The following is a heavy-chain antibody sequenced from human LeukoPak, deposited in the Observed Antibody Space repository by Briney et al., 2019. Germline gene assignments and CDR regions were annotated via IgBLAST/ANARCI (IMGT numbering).Heavy chain of an antibody. CDR3: ARDLGYYYGSAPET. CDR2: IKQDGSEK. CDR1: GFTFSSYW. D-gene: IGHD3-10*01. V-gene: IGHV3-7*01. J-gene: IGHJ5*02. Sequence: GGSLRLSCAASGFTFSSYWMSWVRQAPGKGLEWVANIKQDGSEKYYVDSVKGRFTISRDNAKNSLYLQMNSLRAEDTAVYYCARDLGYYYGSAPETWGQGTLVTVSS.